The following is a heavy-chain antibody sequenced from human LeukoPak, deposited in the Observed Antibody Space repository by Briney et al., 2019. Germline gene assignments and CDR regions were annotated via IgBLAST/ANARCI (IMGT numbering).Heavy chain of an antibody. CDR3: ARVSLGGVVDY. D-gene: IGHD3-16*01. Sequence: PSETLSLTCAVYGGSFSGYYWSWIRQPPGKGLEWIGEINHSGSTNYNPSLKSRVTISVDTSKNQFSLKPSSVTAADTAVYYCARVSLGGVVDYWGQGPLVTVPS. V-gene: IGHV4-34*01. CDR1: GGSFSGYY. CDR2: INHSGST. J-gene: IGHJ4*02.